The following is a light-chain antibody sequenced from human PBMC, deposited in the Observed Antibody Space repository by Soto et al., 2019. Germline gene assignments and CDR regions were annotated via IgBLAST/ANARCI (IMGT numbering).Light chain of an antibody. J-gene: IGKJ1*01. Sequence: EIVLTQSPGTRASFPGGRVTLSCRASQYINTRLAWYQHRPGQAPRLLIYQTSIRAAGIPARFSASGSGTDFTLTISDVQPEDFALYYCHQRQSWPRTFGQGTKVDIK. CDR2: QTS. CDR1: QYINTR. CDR3: HQRQSWPRT. V-gene: IGKV3-11*01.